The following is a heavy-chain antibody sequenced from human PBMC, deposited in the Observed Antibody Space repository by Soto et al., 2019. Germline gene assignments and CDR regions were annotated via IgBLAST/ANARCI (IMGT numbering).Heavy chain of an antibody. CDR2: IYWDDDK. Sequence: QITLKESAPTRVKPTQTLTLTCTFSGFSLTSRPMGVGWIRQPPGKALEWLAFIYWDDDKRYSPSLRSRLTITKDTSGNQVVLTMTNMDPVDTATYYCAHRLSGYNWNGGYFDDWGQGALVTVSS. V-gene: IGHV2-5*02. D-gene: IGHD1-1*01. CDR1: GFSLTSRPMG. CDR3: AHRLSGYNWNGGYFDD. J-gene: IGHJ4*02.